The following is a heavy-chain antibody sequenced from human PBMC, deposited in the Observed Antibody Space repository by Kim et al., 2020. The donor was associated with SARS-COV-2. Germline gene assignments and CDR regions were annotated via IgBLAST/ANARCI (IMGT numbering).Heavy chain of an antibody. CDR3: VKDGDNGYYFYYYGMDV. CDR1: GFLFAPSG. J-gene: IGHJ6*01. V-gene: IGHV3-30*18. Sequence: VVQAGTSLRISCEASGFLFAPSGFHWVRQAPGKGLEWVAGISYDGDRKYYAGSVKGRFTISRDNSENAIFLQMNSLRAEDTAVYYCVKDGDNGYYFYYYGMDVWGQGTTVSVSS. D-gene: IGHD2-21*01. CDR2: ISYDGDRK.